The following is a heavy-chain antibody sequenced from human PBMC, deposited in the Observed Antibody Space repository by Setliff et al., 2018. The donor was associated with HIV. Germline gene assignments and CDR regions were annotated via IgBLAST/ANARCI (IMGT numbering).Heavy chain of an antibody. CDR3: ARSPLYSGYERYFDS. D-gene: IGHD5-12*01. CDR2: IYYSGST. CDR1: GGSISSSGPGYY. J-gene: IGHJ4*02. Sequence: SETLSLTCTVSGGSISSSGPGYYWGWIRQPPGKGLEWIASIYYSGSTYHNPSLKSRVTISLDRSKTQFSLKLSSVTAADTAVYYCARSPLYSGYERYFDSWGQGTLVTVSS. V-gene: IGHV4-39*07.